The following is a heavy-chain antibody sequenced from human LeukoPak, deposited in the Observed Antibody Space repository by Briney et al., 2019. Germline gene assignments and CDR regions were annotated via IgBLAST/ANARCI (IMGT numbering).Heavy chain of an antibody. V-gene: IGHV1-2*06. CDR2: INPNSGGT. J-gene: IGHJ3*02. CDR3: AAVLDYGDYGDNAFDI. D-gene: IGHD4-17*01. Sequence: ASVKVSCKASGYTFTGYYMHWVRQAPGQGLEWMGRINPNSGGTNYAQKFQGRVTMTRDTSISTAYMELSRLRSDDTAVYYCAAVLDYGDYGDNAFDIWGQGTMVTVSS. CDR1: GYTFTGYY.